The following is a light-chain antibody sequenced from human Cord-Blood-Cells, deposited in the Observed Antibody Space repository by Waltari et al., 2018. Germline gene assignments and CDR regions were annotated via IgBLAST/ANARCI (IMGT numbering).Light chain of an antibody. Sequence: QSALTQPASMSGSPGQSITISCTGTSSDVGGYNYVSWYQQHPGKAPKLMIYDVSKRPSGVSNRFSVSKSGNTASLTISGLQAEDEADYYCSSYTSSSTYVFGTGTKVTVL. CDR1: SSDVGGYNY. CDR2: DVS. J-gene: IGLJ1*01. V-gene: IGLV2-14*01. CDR3: SSYTSSSTYV.